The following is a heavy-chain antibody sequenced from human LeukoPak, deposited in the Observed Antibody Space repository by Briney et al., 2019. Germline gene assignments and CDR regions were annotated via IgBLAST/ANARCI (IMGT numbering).Heavy chain of an antibody. V-gene: IGHV3-9*03. J-gene: IGHJ4*02. CDR3: AKAGGIAEPHYFDY. D-gene: IGHD6-13*01. Sequence: QPGRSLRLSCAASGFTFDDYAMHWVRQAPGKGLEWVSGISWNSGSIGYADSVKGRFTISRDNAKNSLYLQMNSLRAEDMALYYCAKAGGIAEPHYFDYWGQGTLVTVSS. CDR2: ISWNSGSI. CDR1: GFTFDDYA.